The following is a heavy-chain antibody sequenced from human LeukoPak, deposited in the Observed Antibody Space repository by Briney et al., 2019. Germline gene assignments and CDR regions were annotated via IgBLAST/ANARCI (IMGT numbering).Heavy chain of an antibody. CDR1: GGSISSYY. D-gene: IGHD6-19*01. CDR2: IYTSGST. V-gene: IGHV4-4*07. CDR3: ARVLGSGWYDENAFDI. J-gene: IGHJ3*02. Sequence: SEILSLTCTVSGGSISSYYWSWIRQPAGKGLEWIGRIYTSGSTNYNPSLKSRVTMSVDTSKNQFSLKLSSVTAADTAVYYCARVLGSGWYDENAFDIWGQGTMVTVSS.